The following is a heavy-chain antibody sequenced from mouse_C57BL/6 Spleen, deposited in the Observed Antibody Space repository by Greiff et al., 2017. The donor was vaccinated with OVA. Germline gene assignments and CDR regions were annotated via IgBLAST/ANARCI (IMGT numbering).Heavy chain of an antibody. V-gene: IGHV5-17*01. CDR2: ISSGSTTI. CDR1: GFTFSDSG. J-gene: IGHJ3*01. CDR3: ATLWKAY. D-gene: IGHD1-1*02. Sequence: EVHLVESGGGLVKPGGSLKLSCAASGFTFSDSGMHWVRQAPEKGLEWVAYISSGSTTIYYTDTVKGRFTISRDNAKNTLFLQMTSLRSDDTAMYYCATLWKAYWGQGTLVTVSA.